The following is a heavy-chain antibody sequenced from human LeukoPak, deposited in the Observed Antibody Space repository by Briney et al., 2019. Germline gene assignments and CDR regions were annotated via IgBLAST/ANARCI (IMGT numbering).Heavy chain of an antibody. CDR2: IYHRGST. CDR3: ARLDSGYGKYYFDY. D-gene: IGHD5-12*01. Sequence: SETLSLTCTVSGGSINSYYWSWIRQPPGKGLEWIGYIYHRGSTNYNSSLRSRVSISVDTSKNQFYLKLTSVTAADTAVYYCARLDSGYGKYYFDYWGQGTLVTVSS. CDR1: GGSINSYY. V-gene: IGHV4-59*08. J-gene: IGHJ4*02.